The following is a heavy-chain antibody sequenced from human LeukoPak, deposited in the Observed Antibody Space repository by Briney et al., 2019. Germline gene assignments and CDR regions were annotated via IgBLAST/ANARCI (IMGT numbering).Heavy chain of an antibody. CDR3: ARGTDYGEYYFDY. D-gene: IGHD4-17*01. V-gene: IGHV1-69*13. Sequence: SVKVSCKASGGTFSSYAISWVRQAPGQGPEWMGGIIPIFGTANYAQKFQGRVTITADESTSTAYMELSGLRSEDTAVYYCARGTDYGEYYFDYWGQGTLVTVSS. CDR2: IIPIFGTA. J-gene: IGHJ4*02. CDR1: GGTFSSYA.